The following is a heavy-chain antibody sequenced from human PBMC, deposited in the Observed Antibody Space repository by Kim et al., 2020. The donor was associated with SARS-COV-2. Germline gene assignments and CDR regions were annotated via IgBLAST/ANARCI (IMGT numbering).Heavy chain of an antibody. CDR1: GFTFSSYA. CDR2: ISGSGGST. J-gene: IGHJ4*02. D-gene: IGHD3-22*01. Sequence: GGSLRLSCAASGFTFSSYAMSWVRQAPGKGLEWVSAISGSGGSTYYADSVKGRFTISRDNSKNTLYLQMNSLRAEDTAVYYCAKDRWSDYYDSSGYYYYFDYWGQGTLVTVSS. V-gene: IGHV3-23*01. CDR3: AKDRWSDYYDSSGYYYYFDY.